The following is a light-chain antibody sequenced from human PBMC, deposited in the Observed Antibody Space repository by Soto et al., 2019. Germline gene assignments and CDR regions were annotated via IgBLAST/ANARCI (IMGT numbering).Light chain of an antibody. V-gene: IGKV3-20*01. J-gene: IGKJ2*01. CDR3: QQYGRSPPFT. CDR2: GAC. CDR1: QSVSSTY. Sequence: IVLTQSPGTLSLSPGERATLSCRASQSVSSTYIAWYQQNPGQAPRLLIYGACSRATGIPDRFSGSGSGTDFTLTISRLEPEDFAVYFCQQYGRSPPFTFGQGTKVEIK.